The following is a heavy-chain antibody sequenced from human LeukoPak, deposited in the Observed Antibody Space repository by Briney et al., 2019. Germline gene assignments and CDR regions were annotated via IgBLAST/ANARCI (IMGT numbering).Heavy chain of an antibody. CDR3: AREGQLVTFDY. V-gene: IGHV3-33*08. CDR1: GFTFSDYY. D-gene: IGHD6-13*01. Sequence: PGGSLRLSCAASGFTFSDYYMSWIRQTPEKGLEWVAVIWYDGSNKYYADSVKGRFTISRDNSKNTLYLQMNSLRAEDTAVYYCAREGQLVTFDYWGQGTLVTVSS. CDR2: IWYDGSNK. J-gene: IGHJ4*02.